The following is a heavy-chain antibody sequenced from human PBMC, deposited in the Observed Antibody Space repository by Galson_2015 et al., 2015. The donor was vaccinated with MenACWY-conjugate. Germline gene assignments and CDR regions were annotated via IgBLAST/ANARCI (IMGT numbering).Heavy chain of an antibody. J-gene: IGHJ4*02. V-gene: IGHV3-53*01. CDR2: IYTGGNT. D-gene: IGHD6-19*01. Sequence: SLRLSCAASGFTVSDNYMNWVRQPPGKGLEWASVIYTGGNTYYADSVKGRFSISRDNSKNTVYLQMNSLRAEDSAVYYCASPLSTISGFDYWGQGVLVTVSS. CDR1: GFTVSDNY. CDR3: ASPLSTISGFDY.